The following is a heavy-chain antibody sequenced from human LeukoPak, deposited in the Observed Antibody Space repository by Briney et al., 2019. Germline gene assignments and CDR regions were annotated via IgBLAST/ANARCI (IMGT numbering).Heavy chain of an antibody. CDR2: IYPGDSDT. V-gene: IGHV5-51*01. Sequence: GESLKISCRGSGYSFTSYWIVWVRQMPGKGLEWMGIIYPGDSDTRYSPSFEGQVTISADKSRSTAYLQWSRLKASDTAMYYCARPYSSGWYVFEAFNIWGQGTMVTVSS. CDR1: GYSFTSYW. J-gene: IGHJ3*02. D-gene: IGHD6-13*01. CDR3: ARPYSSGWYVFEAFNI.